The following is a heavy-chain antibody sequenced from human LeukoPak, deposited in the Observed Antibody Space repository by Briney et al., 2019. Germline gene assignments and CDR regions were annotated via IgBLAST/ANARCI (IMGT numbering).Heavy chain of an antibody. V-gene: IGHV3-7*01. Sequence: GGSLRPSCAASGFTFSSYWMSWVRQAPGRGLKCVANIKQDGGEKYYVDSVKGRFTIPRDSAKNSLYLQMNSLRAEDTAVYYCARASGIVVVPAAKGAFDIWGQGTMVTVSS. CDR3: ARASGIVVVPAAKGAFDI. D-gene: IGHD2-2*01. CDR1: GFTFSSYW. CDR2: IKQDGGEK. J-gene: IGHJ3*02.